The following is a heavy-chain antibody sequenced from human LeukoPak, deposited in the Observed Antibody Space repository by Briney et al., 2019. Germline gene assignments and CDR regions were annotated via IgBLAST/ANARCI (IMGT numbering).Heavy chain of an antibody. CDR3: ARARSGGYSYGWDY. CDR2: ISSSSYI. CDR1: GFTFSSYS. V-gene: IGHV3-21*01. D-gene: IGHD5-18*01. J-gene: IGHJ4*02. Sequence: PGGSLRLSCAASGFTFSSYSMNWVRQAPGKGLEWVSSISSSSYIYYADSVKGRFTISRDNAKNSLYLQMNSLRAEDTAVYYCARARSGGYSYGWDYWGQGTLVTVSS.